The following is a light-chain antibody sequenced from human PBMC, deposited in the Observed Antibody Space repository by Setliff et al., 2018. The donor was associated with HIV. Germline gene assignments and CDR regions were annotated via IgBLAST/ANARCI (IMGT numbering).Light chain of an antibody. CDR1: SNDVGRYDL. Sequence: QSALTQPASVSGSPGQSITISCTGTSNDVGRYDLVSWYQQHPARAPKLIIYQATRRPSGVSNRFSGSKSGNVASLTISGLQAEDEADYYCTSYTSSSSLENVFGTGTKVTVL. CDR3: TSYTSSSSLENV. J-gene: IGLJ1*01. V-gene: IGLV2-14*02. CDR2: QAT.